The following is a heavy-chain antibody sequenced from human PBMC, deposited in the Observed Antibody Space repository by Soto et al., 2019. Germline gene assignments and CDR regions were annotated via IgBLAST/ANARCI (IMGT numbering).Heavy chain of an antibody. Sequence: PSETLSLTCSLSGGSISNYYWTWIRQSPEKGLEFIGYIYFTGSANYNPSLKSRVTISVDKSKNQFSLKMTSVTAADTAVFFCFFIFSGGYSYGFYYYGMDVWGQGTTVTVSS. V-gene: IGHV4-4*08. J-gene: IGHJ6*02. CDR3: FFIFSGGYSYGFYYYGMDV. D-gene: IGHD5-18*01. CDR2: IYFTGSA. CDR1: GGSISNYY.